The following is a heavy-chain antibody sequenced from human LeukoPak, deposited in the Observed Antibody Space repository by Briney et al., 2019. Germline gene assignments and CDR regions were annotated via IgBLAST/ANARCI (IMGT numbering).Heavy chain of an antibody. J-gene: IGHJ5*02. CDR1: GYTFTSYG. CDR3: ARDQAVAGKRGVYNWFDP. V-gene: IGHV1-18*04. Sequence: GASVKVSCKASGYTFTSYGTSWVRQAPGQGLEWMGWISAYNGNTNYAQKLQGRVTMTTDTSTSTAYMELRSLRSDDTAVYYCARDQAVAGKRGVYNWFDPWGQGTLVTVSS. CDR2: ISAYNGNT. D-gene: IGHD6-19*01.